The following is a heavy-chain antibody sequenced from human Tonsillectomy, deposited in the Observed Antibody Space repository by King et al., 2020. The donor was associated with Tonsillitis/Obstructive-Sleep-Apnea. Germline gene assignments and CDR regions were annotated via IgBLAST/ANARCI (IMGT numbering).Heavy chain of an antibody. CDR1: SGSISSYY. CDR2: LYYSGTT. CDR3: ARLGHGYNYFDY. Sequence: VQLQESGPGLVKPSETLSLTCTVSSGSISSYYWSWIRQPPGKGLEWIGYLYYSGTTNYNPSLKSRVTISVDTSKNQFSLKLSSVTAADTALYYCARLGHGYNYFDYWGQGILVTVSS. J-gene: IGHJ4*02. D-gene: IGHD5-24*01. V-gene: IGHV4-59*08.